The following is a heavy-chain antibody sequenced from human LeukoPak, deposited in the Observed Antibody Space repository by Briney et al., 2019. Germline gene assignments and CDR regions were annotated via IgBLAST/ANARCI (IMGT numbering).Heavy chain of an antibody. D-gene: IGHD3-10*01. CDR3: ARHYGP. CDR1: GDSISSRSYF. J-gene: IGHJ5*02. CDR2: MYYSGST. Sequence: PSETLSLTCTVSGDSISSRSYFWDWIRQSPGKGLEWIGSMYYSGSTYYSPSLKSRVTMSIDTAENQFSLKLTSVTAADTAVYYCARHYGPWGQGTLVTASS. V-gene: IGHV4-39*01.